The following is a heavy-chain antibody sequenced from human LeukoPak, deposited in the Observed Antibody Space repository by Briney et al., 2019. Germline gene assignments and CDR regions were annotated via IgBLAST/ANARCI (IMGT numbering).Heavy chain of an antibody. D-gene: IGHD5-18*01. V-gene: IGHV4-4*07. CDR3: ARDGYSYGPIYY. CDR2: IYTSGST. CDR1: GGSISSYY. J-gene: IGHJ4*02. Sequence: SETLSLTCAVSGGSISSYYWSWIRQPAGKGLEWIGRIYTSGSTNYNPSLKSRVTMSVDTSKNQFSLKLSSVTAADTAVYYCARDGYSYGPIYYWGQGTLVTVSS.